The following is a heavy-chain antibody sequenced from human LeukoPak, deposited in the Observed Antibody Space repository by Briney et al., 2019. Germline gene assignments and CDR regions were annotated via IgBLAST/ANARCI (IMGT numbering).Heavy chain of an antibody. CDR2: INHSGST. J-gene: IGHJ4*02. V-gene: IGHV4-34*01. CDR1: GGSFSGYY. D-gene: IGHD2-21*02. CDR3: ARGSSGGDCYHD. Sequence: SETLSLTCPVYGGSFSGYYWSWIRQPPGKGLGWIGEINHSGSTNYNPSLKSRVTISEDTSKNHFSLKLSSVTAADTAVYYCARGSSGGDCYHDWGQGTLVTVSS.